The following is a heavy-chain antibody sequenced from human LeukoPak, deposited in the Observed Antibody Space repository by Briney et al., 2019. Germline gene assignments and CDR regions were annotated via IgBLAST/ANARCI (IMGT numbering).Heavy chain of an antibody. J-gene: IGHJ4*02. D-gene: IGHD1-1*01. CDR3: SGERAGTTIDY. CDR2: IYYSGST. Sequence: PSEPLSLNCTVSGGSISSWTYYWGWIRQPPGKGLEWIGSIYYSGSTYYNPSLKSRVTISVDTSKNQFSLKLSSVTAADTAVYFCSGERAGTTIDYWGQGTLVTVSS. V-gene: IGHV4-39*07. CDR1: GGSISSWTYY.